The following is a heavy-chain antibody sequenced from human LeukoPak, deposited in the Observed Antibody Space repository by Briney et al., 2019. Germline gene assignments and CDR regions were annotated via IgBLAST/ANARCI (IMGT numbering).Heavy chain of an antibody. CDR2: INHSGST. D-gene: IGHD2-8*01. Sequence: SETLYLTCAVYGGSFSGYYWSWIRQPPGKGLEWIGEINHSGSTNYNPSLKSRVTISVDTSKNQFSLKLSSVTAADTAVYYCAREGAYCTNGVCYAGNWFDPWGQGTLVTVSS. V-gene: IGHV4-34*01. CDR1: GGSFSGYY. CDR3: AREGAYCTNGVCYAGNWFDP. J-gene: IGHJ5*02.